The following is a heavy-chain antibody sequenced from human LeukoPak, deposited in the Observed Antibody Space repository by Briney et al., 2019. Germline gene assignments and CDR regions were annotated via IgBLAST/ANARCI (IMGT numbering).Heavy chain of an antibody. V-gene: IGHV1-18*01. Sequence: ASVKVSCKASGYTFTSYGISWVRQAPGQGLEWIGWISAYNGNTNYAQKLQGRVTMTTDTSTSTAYMELRSLRSDDTAVYYCARASTTPEYYYYYMDVWGKGTTVTVSS. CDR2: ISAYNGNT. CDR1: GYTFTSYG. D-gene: IGHD2-2*01. CDR3: ARASTTPEYYYYYMDV. J-gene: IGHJ6*03.